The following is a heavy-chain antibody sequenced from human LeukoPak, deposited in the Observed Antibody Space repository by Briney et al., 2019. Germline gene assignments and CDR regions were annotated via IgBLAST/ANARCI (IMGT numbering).Heavy chain of an antibody. J-gene: IGHJ3*02. CDR1: GGSISSYY. V-gene: IGHV4-4*07. CDR2: IYTSGST. D-gene: IGHD5-18*01. CDR3: ARDLTTDMLSGHYDAFDI. Sequence: PSETLSLTCTVSGGSISSYYWSWIRQPAGKGLEWIGRIYTSGSTNYNPSLKSRVTMSVDTSNNQFSLKLSSVTAADTAVYYCARDLTTDMLSGHYDAFDIWGQGTMVTVSS.